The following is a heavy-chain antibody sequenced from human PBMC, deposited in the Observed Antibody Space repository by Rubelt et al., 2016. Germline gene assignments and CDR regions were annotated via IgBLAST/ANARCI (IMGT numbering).Heavy chain of an antibody. D-gene: IGHD2-2*01. Sequence: QVQLQQWGAGLLKPSETLSLTCAVYGGSFSGYYWSWIRQPPGKGLEWIGEINHSGSTNYNPSLMSLVTISVDTSKNQFSLRLSSVTAADTAVYYCARGFSIVVVPAAHGDWFDPWGQGTLVTVSS. CDR2: INHSGST. CDR3: ARGFSIVVVPAAHGDWFDP. V-gene: IGHV4-34*01. CDR1: GGSFSGYY. J-gene: IGHJ5*02.